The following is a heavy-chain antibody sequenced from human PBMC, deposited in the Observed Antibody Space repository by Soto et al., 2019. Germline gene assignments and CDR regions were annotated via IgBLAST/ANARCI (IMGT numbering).Heavy chain of an antibody. D-gene: IGHD5-12*01. J-gene: IGHJ3*02. CDR2: IIPIFGTA. Sequence: QVQLVQSGAEVKKPGSSVKVSCKASGGTFSSYAISWVRQAPGQGLEWMGGIIPIFGTANYAQKFQGRVTITADKSTSTAYMELSSLRSEDTAVYYCARGRGYSGYDPTRRAFDIWGQGTMVIVSS. V-gene: IGHV1-69*06. CDR1: GGTFSSYA. CDR3: ARGRGYSGYDPTRRAFDI.